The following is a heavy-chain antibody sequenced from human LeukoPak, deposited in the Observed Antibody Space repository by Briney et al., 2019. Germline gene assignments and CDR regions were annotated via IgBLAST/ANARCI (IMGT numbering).Heavy chain of an antibody. Sequence: GGSLRLSCAASGFTFSGSAMHWVRQASGKGLEWVGRIRSKANSYATAYAASVKGRFTISRDDSKNTLYLQMNSLKTEDTAVYYCTTSGYYYDSSGPIGDYWGQGTLVTVSS. J-gene: IGHJ4*02. CDR2: IRSKANSYAT. CDR1: GFTFSGSA. V-gene: IGHV3-73*01. CDR3: TTSGYYYDSSGPIGDY. D-gene: IGHD3-22*01.